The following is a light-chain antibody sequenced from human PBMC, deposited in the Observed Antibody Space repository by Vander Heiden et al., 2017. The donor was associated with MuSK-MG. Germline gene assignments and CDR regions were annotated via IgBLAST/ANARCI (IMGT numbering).Light chain of an antibody. CDR3: CAEAGSYVV. V-gene: IGLV2-11*01. J-gene: IGLJ2*01. Sequence: QSALPQPRSVSGSPGQSATRGCTGTISEVGGYNYGCRDQQHSGKALKVIIYDVSKRAAGVPESFSGSKSGNTASLTMSGIQAEDEGYYYCCAEAGSYVVFGGGTKLTVL. CDR2: DVS. CDR1: ISEVGGYNY.